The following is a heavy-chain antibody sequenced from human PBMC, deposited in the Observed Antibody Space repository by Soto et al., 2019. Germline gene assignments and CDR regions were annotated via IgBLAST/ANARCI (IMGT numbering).Heavy chain of an antibody. CDR2: IIPIFGTA. CDR3: SRGPHYDSSSYGSWVDY. J-gene: IGHJ4*02. CDR1: GGTFSSYA. V-gene: IGHV1-69*13. D-gene: IGHD3-22*01. Sequence: SVKVSCKASGGTFSSYAISWVRQAPGQGLEWMGGIIPIFGTANYAQKFQGRVTITADESTSTAYMELSSLRSEDTAVYYCSRGPHYDSSSYGSWVDYWGQGTLVTVSS.